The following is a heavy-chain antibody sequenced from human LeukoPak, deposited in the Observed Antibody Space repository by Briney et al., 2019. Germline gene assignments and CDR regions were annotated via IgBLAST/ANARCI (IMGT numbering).Heavy chain of an antibody. D-gene: IGHD3-10*01. CDR2: IYYSGST. V-gene: IGHV4-59*08. CDR3: ARYDSIVVRGVIITAYGMDV. J-gene: IGHJ6*02. Sequence: SETLSLTCTVSGGSMSPYHWGWIRQPPGKGLEWTGYIYYSGSTNYNPSLKSRVTISVDTSKNQFSLKLSSVTAADTAVYHCARYDSIVVRGVIITAYGMDVWGQGTTVTVSS. CDR1: GGSMSPYH.